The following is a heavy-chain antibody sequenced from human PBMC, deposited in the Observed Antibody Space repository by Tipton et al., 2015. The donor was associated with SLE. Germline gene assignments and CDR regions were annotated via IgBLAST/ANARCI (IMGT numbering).Heavy chain of an antibody. V-gene: IGHV3-48*02. CDR2: ISSDGRTM. Sequence: SGPEVKKPGASVKVSCKASGYTFTTYSINWIRQAPGTGLEWLSYISSDGRTMYSADSVKGRFTISRDNAENSLYLQMNSLRDEDTAVYYCARGKYYFDYWGQGALVTVSS. J-gene: IGHJ4*02. CDR1: GYTFTTYS. D-gene: IGHD2/OR15-2a*01. CDR3: ARGKYYFDY.